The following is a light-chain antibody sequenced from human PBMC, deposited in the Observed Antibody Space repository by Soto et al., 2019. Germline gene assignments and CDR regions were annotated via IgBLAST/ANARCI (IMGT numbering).Light chain of an antibody. CDR2: HAS. J-gene: IGKJ1*01. V-gene: IGKV3-15*01. Sequence: EVVMTQSPATLSVSPGERATLSCRASQSVSNNLAWFQQKPGQAPGLLIYHASTRATGIPARFSGSGSGTEFTLIISSLQSEDFAVYYCQQYNNWWTFGQGTKVEIK. CDR1: QSVSNN. CDR3: QQYNNWWT.